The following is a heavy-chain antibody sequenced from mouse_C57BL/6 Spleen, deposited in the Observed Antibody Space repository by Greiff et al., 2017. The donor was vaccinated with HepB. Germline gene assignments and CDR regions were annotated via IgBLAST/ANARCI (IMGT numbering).Heavy chain of an antibody. V-gene: IGHV1-81*01. Sequence: QVQLQQSGAELARPGASVKLSCKASGYTFTSYGISWVKQRTGQGLEWIGEIYPRSGNTYYNEKFKGKATLTADKSSSTAYMELRSLTSEDSAVYFCARVYDGYYYAMDYWGQGTSVTVSS. J-gene: IGHJ4*01. CDR3: ARVYDGYYYAMDY. CDR1: GYTFTSYG. CDR2: IYPRSGNT. D-gene: IGHD2-3*01.